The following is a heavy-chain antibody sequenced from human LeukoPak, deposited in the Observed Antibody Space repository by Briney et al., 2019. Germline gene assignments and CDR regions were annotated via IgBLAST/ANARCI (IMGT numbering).Heavy chain of an antibody. J-gene: IGHJ4*02. CDR1: GFTFSSHW. V-gene: IGHV3-7*01. CDR2: IQQEGTEK. Sequence: GGSLRLSCAASGFTFSSHWMSWVSQAPGKGLEWVANIQQEGTEKNYVDSVKGRFTISRDNSKKSLYLQMNGLRAEDTAIYYCARVGVTTRWGFDYWGQGTLVTVSS. CDR3: ARVGVTTRWGFDY. D-gene: IGHD3-16*01.